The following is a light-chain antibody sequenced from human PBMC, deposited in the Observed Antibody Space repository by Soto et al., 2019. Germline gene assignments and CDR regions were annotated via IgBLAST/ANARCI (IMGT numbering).Light chain of an antibody. CDR3: KRSYSTRRT. J-gene: IGKJ1*01. CDR1: QSISSY. V-gene: IGKV1-39*01. CDR2: AAS. Sequence: QRSECKSSRSPSLPYRYTITSRASQSISSYLSWYQQKPGKAPKLLIYAASSLQSGVPSRFSCCGSGTDYTLTICGLQPEAFATYHCKRSYSTRRTLGRGTKVDI.